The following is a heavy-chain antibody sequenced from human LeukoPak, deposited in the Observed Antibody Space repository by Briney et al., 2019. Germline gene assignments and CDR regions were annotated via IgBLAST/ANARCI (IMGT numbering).Heavy chain of an antibody. D-gene: IGHD3-10*01. J-gene: IGHJ4*02. Sequence: GGSLRLSCAASGFTFSSYAMSWVRQAPGKGLEWVSAISGGGGSTYYADSVKGRFTISRDNSKNTLYLQMNSLRAEDTAVYYCAKASYGSGSCYFDYWGQGTLVTVSS. CDR3: AKASYGSGSCYFDY. CDR2: ISGGGGST. V-gene: IGHV3-23*01. CDR1: GFTFSSYA.